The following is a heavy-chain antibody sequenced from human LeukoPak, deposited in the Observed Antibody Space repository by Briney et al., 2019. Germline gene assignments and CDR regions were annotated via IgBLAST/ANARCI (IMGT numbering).Heavy chain of an antibody. CDR3: ARWRGRAARHFDY. CDR2: IYYSGST. J-gene: IGHJ4*02. CDR1: GGSFSGYY. D-gene: IGHD6-6*01. V-gene: IGHV4-59*01. Sequence: TSETLSLTCAVYGGSFSGYYWSWIRQPPGKGLEWIGYIYYSGSTNYNPSLKSRVTISVDTSKNQFSLKLSSVTAADTAVYYCARWRGRAARHFDYWGQGTLVTVSS.